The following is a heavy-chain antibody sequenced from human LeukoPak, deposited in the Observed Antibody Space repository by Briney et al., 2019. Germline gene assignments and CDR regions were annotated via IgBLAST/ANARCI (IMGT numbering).Heavy chain of an antibody. V-gene: IGHV3-11*01. CDR3: AKKIIYGDYIDY. Sequence: GGSLRLSCAVSGFTFSDTYMTWIRQAPGKGLESLSYISPSGTDISYADSVKGRFTISRDNAKNSLYLQMNSLRVEDTAVYYCAKKIIYGDYIDYWGQGTLVTVSS. CDR2: ISPSGTDI. D-gene: IGHD4-17*01. CDR1: GFTFSDTY. J-gene: IGHJ4*02.